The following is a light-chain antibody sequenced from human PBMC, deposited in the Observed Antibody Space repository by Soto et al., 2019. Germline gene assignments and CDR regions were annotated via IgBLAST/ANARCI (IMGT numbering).Light chain of an antibody. Sequence: QSVLTQPPSVSGAPGQTVTISCSGSSSNIGAGYDVPWYQQLPGKVPKLVIYDTFNRPSGVPARFSGSKSGTSASLAITGLQAEDEADYYCQAYDNSLGVSVLFGGGTKLTVL. V-gene: IGLV1-40*01. J-gene: IGLJ3*02. CDR1: SSNIGAGYD. CDR2: DTF. CDR3: QAYDNSLGVSVL.